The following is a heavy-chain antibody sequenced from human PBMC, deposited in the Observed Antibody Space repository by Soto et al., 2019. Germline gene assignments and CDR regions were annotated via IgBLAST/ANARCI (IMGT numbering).Heavy chain of an antibody. CDR1: GGSISTYY. CDR2: IYYTGTT. J-gene: IGHJ5*02. CDR3: ARGNEAYIGSSWFDP. D-gene: IGHD1-26*01. V-gene: IGHV4-59*01. Sequence: QVQLQESGPGLVKPSETLSLTCTVSGGSISTYYWSWIRQPPGKGLEWIGYIYYTGTTNYNPSLKSRVTISLDTSKNQFSLRLTSVNTADTAVYYCARGNEAYIGSSWFDPWGQGSLVTVSS.